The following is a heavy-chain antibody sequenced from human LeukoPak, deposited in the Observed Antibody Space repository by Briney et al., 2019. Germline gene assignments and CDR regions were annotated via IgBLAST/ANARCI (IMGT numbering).Heavy chain of an antibody. J-gene: IGHJ4*02. CDR3: ARGLAQDYYDSSGYYDY. CDR2: MNSNSGNT. CDR1: GYTFPSYD. Sequence: ATVKVSCKASGYTFPSYDINWVRQATGKGLEWMGWMNSNSGNTGYAQMFQGRLTVTRNTSISTAYMELSSRRSEDTAVYYCARGLAQDYYDSSGYYDYWGQGTLVTVSS. D-gene: IGHD3-22*01. V-gene: IGHV1-8*01.